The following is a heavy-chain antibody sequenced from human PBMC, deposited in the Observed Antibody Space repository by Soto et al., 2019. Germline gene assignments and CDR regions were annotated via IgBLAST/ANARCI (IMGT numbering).Heavy chain of an antibody. CDR1: GFTFSSYA. J-gene: IGHJ4*02. V-gene: IGHV3-23*01. CDR3: AKGYCGGDCYFDY. Sequence: GESLKISCAASGFTFSSYAMSWVRQAPGKGLEWVSAISGSGGSTYYADSVKGRFTISRDNSKNTLYLQMNSLRAEDTAVYYCAKGYCGGDCYFDYWGQGTLVTVSS. CDR2: ISGSGGST. D-gene: IGHD2-21*02.